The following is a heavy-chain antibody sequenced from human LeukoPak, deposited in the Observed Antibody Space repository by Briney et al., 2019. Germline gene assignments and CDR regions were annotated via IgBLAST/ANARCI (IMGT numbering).Heavy chain of an antibody. CDR2: ISGSGDDT. D-gene: IGHD3-16*01. J-gene: IGHJ3*02. Sequence: PGGSLRLSCAASGFTFRRNAMAWVRQAPGKGLDWVSAISGSGDDTEYADSVKGRFTISRDNSKNTLYLQMNSPRAEDTAVYYCAKCDASFYANAFYMGGQGTVVTVSS. CDR1: GFTFRRNA. CDR3: AKCDASFYANAFYM. V-gene: IGHV3-23*01.